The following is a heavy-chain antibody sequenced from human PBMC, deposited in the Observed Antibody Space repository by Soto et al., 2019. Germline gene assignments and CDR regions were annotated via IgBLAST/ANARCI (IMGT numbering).Heavy chain of an antibody. D-gene: IGHD6-19*01. Sequence: QLQLQESGPGLVKPSETLSLTCTVSGDSVSSFSHYWGWIRQSPGKGLEWIGSVSYSGSTFYNSSPKSRAAIPVDASKSQFSLRLRSVPAADTAVYYCARHDVPYGSGWYRVDYWGQGTLVTVSS. CDR2: VSYSGST. J-gene: IGHJ4*02. CDR3: ARHDVPYGSGWYRVDY. CDR1: GDSVSSFSHY. V-gene: IGHV4-39*01.